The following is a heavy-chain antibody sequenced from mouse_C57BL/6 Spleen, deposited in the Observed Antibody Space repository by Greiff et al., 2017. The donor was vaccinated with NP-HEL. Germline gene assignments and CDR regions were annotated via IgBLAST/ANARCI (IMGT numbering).Heavy chain of an antibody. V-gene: IGHV5-17*01. CDR2: ISSGSSTI. CDR3: ARGLPIYYDYDYAMDY. CDR1: GFTFSDYG. Sequence: EVQRVESGGGLVKPGGSLKLSCAASGFTFSDYGMHWVRQAPEKGLEWVAYISSGSSTIYYADTVKGRFTISRDNAKNTLFLQMTSLRSEDTAMYYCARGLPIYYDYDYAMDYWGQGTSVTVSS. D-gene: IGHD2-4*01. J-gene: IGHJ4*01.